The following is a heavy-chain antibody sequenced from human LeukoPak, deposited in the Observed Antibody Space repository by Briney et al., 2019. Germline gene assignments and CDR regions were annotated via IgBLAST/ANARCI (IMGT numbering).Heavy chain of an antibody. CDR3: ATDREGDPSCYFLV. D-gene: IGHD3-22*01. J-gene: IGHJ4*02. Sequence: GGSLRLSCAASGFSFSDYVMTWVRQAPGKGLEWVSSISANGGGTYYADSVKGRFTISRDNSKNTLFLQMNSLRAEDSAVYYCATDREGDPSCYFLVGGQGTLITVSS. CDR2: ISANGGGT. V-gene: IGHV3-23*01. CDR1: GFSFSDYV.